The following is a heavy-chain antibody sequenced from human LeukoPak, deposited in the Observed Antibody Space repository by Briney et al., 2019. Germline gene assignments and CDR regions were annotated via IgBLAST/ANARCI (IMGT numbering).Heavy chain of an antibody. J-gene: IGHJ3*02. CDR3: ARDQVQGGAPLGSAFDI. D-gene: IGHD1-26*01. V-gene: IGHV3-21*01. Sequence: PGGSLRLSCAASGFTFSSDSMNSVRQAPGKGLEWVSSISSSSSYIYYADSVEGRFTISRDNAKNSLYLQMNSLRAEDTAVYYCARDQVQGGAPLGSAFDIWGQGTMVTVSS. CDR2: ISSSSSYI. CDR1: GFTFSSDS.